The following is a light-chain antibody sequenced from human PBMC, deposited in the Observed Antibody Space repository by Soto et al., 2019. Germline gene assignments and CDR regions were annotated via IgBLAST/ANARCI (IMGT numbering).Light chain of an antibody. CDR3: QQRSNWPPIT. Sequence: EIVMTQSPATLSVSPGERATLSCRAGQSISSSYLAWYQQKPGQAPRLLIYGASSRATGIPDRFSGSGSGTDFTLTISRLEPEDFAVYYCQQRSNWPPITFGQGTRLEIK. CDR1: QSISSSY. J-gene: IGKJ5*01. V-gene: IGKV3D-20*02. CDR2: GAS.